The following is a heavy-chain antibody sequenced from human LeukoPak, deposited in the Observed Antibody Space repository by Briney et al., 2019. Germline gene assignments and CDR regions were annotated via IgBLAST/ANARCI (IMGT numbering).Heavy chain of an antibody. J-gene: IGHJ4*02. Sequence: PGGSLRLSCAVSGFTFSIYEMNWVRQAPGKGLEWLSYISSSGSTTYYADSVKGRFTISRDNAKNSLYLQMNSLRAEDTALYYCARKGEWDVARGAFDFWGLGTLVTVSS. V-gene: IGHV3-48*03. CDR1: GFTFSIYE. CDR3: ARKGEWDVARGAFDF. D-gene: IGHD3-10*01. CDR2: ISSSGSTT.